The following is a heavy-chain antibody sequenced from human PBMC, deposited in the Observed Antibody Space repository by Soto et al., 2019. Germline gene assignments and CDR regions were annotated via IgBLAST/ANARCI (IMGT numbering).Heavy chain of an antibody. Sequence: ASVKVSCKASGYIFTSYAISWVRQAPGQGLEWMGWISAYNGNTKFAQKFQGRVTMTIDTSTSTAYMELRSLRSDDTAVYYCARIVESGYGRRTYFEYWGQGTLVTVSS. CDR2: ISAYNGNT. V-gene: IGHV1-18*01. CDR3: ARIVESGYGRRTYFEY. D-gene: IGHD5-12*01. J-gene: IGHJ4*02. CDR1: GYIFTSYA.